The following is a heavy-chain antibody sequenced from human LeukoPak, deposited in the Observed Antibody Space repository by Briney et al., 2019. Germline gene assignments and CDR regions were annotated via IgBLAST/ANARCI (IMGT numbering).Heavy chain of an antibody. J-gene: IGHJ4*02. D-gene: IGHD3-22*01. CDR2: INGDGSSA. CDR3: ATGASEISSSGVVFDW. CDR1: GFTFSTYW. Sequence: GGSLRLSCTASGFTFSTYWMHWVRQAPGKGLVWVSRINGDGSSATYADSVKGRFTISRDNAKNTLYLQTNSLRLDDTAIYYCATGASEISSSGVVFDWWGQGTLATVSS. V-gene: IGHV3-74*01.